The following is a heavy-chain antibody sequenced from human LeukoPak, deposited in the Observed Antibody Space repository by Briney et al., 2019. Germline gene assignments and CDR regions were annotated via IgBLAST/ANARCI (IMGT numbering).Heavy chain of an antibody. Sequence: SETLSLTCTVSGGSISSYYWSWIRQPPGKGLEWIGYVYYSGSTSYNPSLKSRVTISVDTSKNQFSLKLSSVTAADTAVYYCARVRYCSTNRCYDREFDNWGQGTLVTVSS. J-gene: IGHJ4*02. V-gene: IGHV4-59*01. CDR2: VYYSGST. D-gene: IGHD2-2*01. CDR1: GGSISSYY. CDR3: ARVRYCSTNRCYDREFDN.